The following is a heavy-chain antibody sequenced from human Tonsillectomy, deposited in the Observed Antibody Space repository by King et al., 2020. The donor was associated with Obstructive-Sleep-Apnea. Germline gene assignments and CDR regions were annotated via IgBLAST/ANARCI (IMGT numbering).Heavy chain of an antibody. Sequence: VQLQESGPGLVKPSETLSLTCTVSGGSISSYYWSWIRQPPGKGLEWIGYIYYSGRTNYNPSLKSRVTISVDTSKNQFSLRLRSVTAADTAVYYCARGSWGSVYWGQGTLVTVSP. CDR3: ARGSWGSVY. CDR1: GGSISSYY. CDR2: IYYSGRT. D-gene: IGHD2-15*01. V-gene: IGHV4-59*01. J-gene: IGHJ4*02.